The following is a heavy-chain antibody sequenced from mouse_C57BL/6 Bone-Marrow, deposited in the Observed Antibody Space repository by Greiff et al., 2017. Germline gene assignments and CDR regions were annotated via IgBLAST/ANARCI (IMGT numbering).Heavy chain of an antibody. V-gene: IGHV15-2*01. Sequence: QVQLQQSGSELRSPGSSVKLSCKDFDSEVFPIAYMSWVRQKPGHGFEWIGGILPSIGRTIYGEKFEDKATLDADTLSNTAYLELNSLTSEDSAIYYCARNYYYGYDPYAMDYWGQGTSVTVSS. CDR2: ILPSIGRT. D-gene: IGHD2-2*01. CDR3: ARNYYYGYDPYAMDY. CDR1: DSEVFPIAY. J-gene: IGHJ4*01.